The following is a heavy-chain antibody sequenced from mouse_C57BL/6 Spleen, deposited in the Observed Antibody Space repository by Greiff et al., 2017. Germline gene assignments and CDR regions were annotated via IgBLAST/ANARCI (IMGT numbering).Heavy chain of an antibody. CDR3: AITTTVAPYYFDY. D-gene: IGHD1-1*01. Sequence: QVQLQQSGPELVKPGASVKISCKASGYAFSSSWMNWVKQRPGKGLEWIGRIYPGDGDTTYNGKFKGKATLTADKSSSTAYMQLSSLTSEDSAVYFCAITTTVAPYYFDYWGQGTTLTVSS. CDR1: GYAFSSSW. V-gene: IGHV1-82*01. J-gene: IGHJ2*01. CDR2: IYPGDGDT.